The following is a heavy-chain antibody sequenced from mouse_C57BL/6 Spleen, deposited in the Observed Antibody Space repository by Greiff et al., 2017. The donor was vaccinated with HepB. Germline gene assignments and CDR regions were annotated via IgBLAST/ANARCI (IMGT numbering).Heavy chain of an antibody. Sequence: EVMLVESGGGLVKPGGSLKLSCAASGFTFSDYGMHWVRQAPEKGLEWVAYISSGSSTIYYADTVKGRFTISRDNAKNTLFLQMTSLRSEDTAMYYCARELANWDYFDYWGQGTTLTVSS. CDR2: ISSGSSTI. J-gene: IGHJ2*01. CDR1: GFTFSDYG. D-gene: IGHD4-1*01. CDR3: ARELANWDYFDY. V-gene: IGHV5-17*01.